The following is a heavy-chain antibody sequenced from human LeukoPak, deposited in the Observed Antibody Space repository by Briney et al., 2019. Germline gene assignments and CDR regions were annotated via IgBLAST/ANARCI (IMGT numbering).Heavy chain of an antibody. D-gene: IGHD4-17*01. V-gene: IGHV3-48*03. Sequence: GGSLRLSCAASGFTFSSYKMNWVRQAPGKGLDWVAYISSSGRTIYHADSVKGRFTISRDNSKNTLYLQMSSLRAEDTAVYYCAKAHLTTLTTSFDYWGQGTLVTVSS. J-gene: IGHJ4*02. CDR2: ISSSGRTI. CDR1: GFTFSSYK. CDR3: AKAHLTTLTTSFDY.